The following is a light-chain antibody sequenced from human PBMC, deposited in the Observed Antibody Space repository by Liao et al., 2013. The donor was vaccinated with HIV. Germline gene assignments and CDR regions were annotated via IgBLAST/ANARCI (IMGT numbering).Light chain of an antibody. CDR1: NIGSKI. CDR3: QAWDSSTYV. J-gene: IGLJ1*01. Sequence: SYVLTQPPSVSVAPGKTARITCGGNNIGSKIVHWYQQKPGQAPVLVIYYDIDRPSGIPDRFSGSNSGNTATLTISGTQAMDEADYYCQAWDSSTYVFGTGTKVTVL. V-gene: IGLV3-21*01. CDR2: YDI.